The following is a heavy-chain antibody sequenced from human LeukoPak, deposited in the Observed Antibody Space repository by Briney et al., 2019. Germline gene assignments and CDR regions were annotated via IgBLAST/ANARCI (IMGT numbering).Heavy chain of an antibody. D-gene: IGHD6-19*01. V-gene: IGHV4-59*08. CDR1: GGPINNYY. Sequence: PSETLSLTCTVSGGPINNYYWSWIRQPPGKGLEWIGYIYYSGGTYYNPSLKSRVTISVDTSKNQFSLKLSSVTAADTAVYYCARSEGTSVAVFDYWGQGTLVTVSS. J-gene: IGHJ4*02. CDR3: ARSEGTSVAVFDY. CDR2: IYYSGGT.